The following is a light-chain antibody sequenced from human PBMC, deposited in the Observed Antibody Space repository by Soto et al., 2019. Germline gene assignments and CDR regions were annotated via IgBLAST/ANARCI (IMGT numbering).Light chain of an antibody. CDR1: QTITNNY. V-gene: IGKV3-20*01. CDR3: QRYSSSTT. Sequence: IVLTQSPGTLSLSPAARATLSCRATQTITNNYLAWYQQKPDQAPKLLIYGASSRATDIPDRFIGSGSGTFFTLTISRLEAEDAAVYYCQRYSSSTTFGQGTKVDI. J-gene: IGKJ1*01. CDR2: GAS.